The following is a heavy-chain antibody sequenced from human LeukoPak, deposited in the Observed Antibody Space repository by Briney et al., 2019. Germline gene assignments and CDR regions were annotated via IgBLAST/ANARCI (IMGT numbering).Heavy chain of an antibody. CDR1: GGSFSGYY. CDR3: ARGPFFYDSSGYTPPFDY. CDR2: INRSGST. Sequence: SETLSLTCAVYGGSFSGYYWSWIRQPPGKGLEWIGEINRSGSTNYNPSLKSRVTISVDTSKNQFSLKLSSVTAADTAVYYCARGPFFYDSSGYTPPFDYWGQGTLVTVSS. J-gene: IGHJ4*02. V-gene: IGHV4-34*01. D-gene: IGHD3-22*01.